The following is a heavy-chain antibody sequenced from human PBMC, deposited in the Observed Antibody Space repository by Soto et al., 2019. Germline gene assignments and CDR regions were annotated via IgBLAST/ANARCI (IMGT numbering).Heavy chain of an antibody. J-gene: IGHJ6*03. D-gene: IGHD2-15*01. V-gene: IGHV4-31*03. CDR2: IYYSGST. CDR1: GGSISSGCYY. CDR3: ARGHDCSGGSCYTGYYKKTRYYYYYYMDV. Sequence: SETLSVTCPVSGGSISSGCYYWSWIRQHPGKGLEWIGYIYYSGSTYYNPSLKSRVTISVDTSKNQFSLKLSSVTAADTAVYYCARGHDCSGGSCYTGYYKKTRYYYYYYMDVWGKGTTVTVSS.